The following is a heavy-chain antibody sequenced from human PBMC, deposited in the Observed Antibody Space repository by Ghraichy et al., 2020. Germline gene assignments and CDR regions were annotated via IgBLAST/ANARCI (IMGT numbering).Heavy chain of an antibody. V-gene: IGHV3-15*01. CDR2: IKSKADGGTT. CDR1: GFTFNNAW. CDR3: TRYSGYGGYGMDV. D-gene: IGHD5-12*01. Sequence: GGSLRLSCTASGFTFNNAWVTWVRQAPGKGLEWIGRIKSKADGGTTDYGAPVKGRFTISRDDSKSIAYLQMNSLKTEDTAVYYCTRYSGYGGYGMDVWGQGTTVTVSS. J-gene: IGHJ6*02.